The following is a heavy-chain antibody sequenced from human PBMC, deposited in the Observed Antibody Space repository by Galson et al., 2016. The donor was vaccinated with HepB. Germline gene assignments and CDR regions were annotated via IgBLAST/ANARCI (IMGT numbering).Heavy chain of an antibody. CDR1: GYTFTTDG. D-gene: IGHD2-2*01. J-gene: IGHJ6*02. CDR3: ARDPRKIRYQLLEIYYYYYAMDV. Sequence: QSGAEVKKPGASVQVSCKASGYTFTTDGISWVRQAPGQGFEWMGWISAYNGNTDYAPKLQGRVTMTTDTSTSTAYMELRSLRSDDPAVYYCARDPRKIRYQLLEIYYYYYAMDVWGQGTTVTVSS. CDR2: ISAYNGNT. V-gene: IGHV1-18*01.